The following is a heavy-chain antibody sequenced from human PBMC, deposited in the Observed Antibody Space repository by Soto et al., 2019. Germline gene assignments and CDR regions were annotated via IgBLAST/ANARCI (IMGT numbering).Heavy chain of an antibody. Sequence: GGSLRLSCAASGFTFSSYAIHWVRQAPGKGLEFVSAISSNGGNTYYANSVKGRFTISRDNSKNTLYLQMNSLRAEDTAVYYCARDRLYYDSSGYYDYWGQGTLVTVSS. CDR3: ARDRLYYDSSGYYDY. CDR2: ISSNGGNT. D-gene: IGHD3-22*01. V-gene: IGHV3-64*01. J-gene: IGHJ4*02. CDR1: GFTFSSYA.